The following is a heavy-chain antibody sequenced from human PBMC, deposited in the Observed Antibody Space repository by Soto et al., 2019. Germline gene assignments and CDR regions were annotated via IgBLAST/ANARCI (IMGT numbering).Heavy chain of an antibody. V-gene: IGHV4-4*07. CDR1: GASITGSSY. D-gene: IGHD2-8*02. Sequence: SETLSLTCTVSGASITGSSYWSWIRQPAGRGLEWIGRFSLSGTTNYNPSLRSRVTMSADVSKNQFSLRLTSVTAADTALYYCARGMTPPGAPAWYYFDSWGQGNLVTVSS. CDR2: FSLSGTT. J-gene: IGHJ4*02. CDR3: ARGMTPPGAPAWYYFDS.